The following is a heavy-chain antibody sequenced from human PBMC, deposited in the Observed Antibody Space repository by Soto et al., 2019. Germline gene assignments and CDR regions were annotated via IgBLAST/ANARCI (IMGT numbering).Heavy chain of an antibody. CDR2: IFYSGST. V-gene: IGHV4-39*01. D-gene: IGHD2-15*01. CDR1: GGYISSSSYY. CDR3: ARHLTYCSAGSCYSDFPYYGLDV. J-gene: IGHJ6*02. Sequence: PSETLSLTCTVSGGYISSSSYYWGWIRQPPGKGLEWIGSIFYSGSTYYNPSLKSRVTISVDTSKNQFSLKLSSVTAADTAVYYCARHLTYCSAGSCYSDFPYYGLDVWGQGTSVTVSS.